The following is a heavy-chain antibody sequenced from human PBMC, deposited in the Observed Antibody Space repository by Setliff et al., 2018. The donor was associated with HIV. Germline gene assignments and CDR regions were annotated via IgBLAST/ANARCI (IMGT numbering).Heavy chain of an antibody. J-gene: IGHJ6*03. CDR2: IYYSGIT. Sequence: PSETLSLTCTVSGGSVGSGSYYWSWIRQSPGKGLEWIGYIYYSGITTYNPSLKSRVTISIDTSKNQFSLRLHSVTAADTAVYYCARWELYYYYMDVWGKGTTVTVSS. CDR1: GGSVGSGSYY. D-gene: IGHD1-26*01. CDR3: ARWELYYYYMDV. V-gene: IGHV4-61*01.